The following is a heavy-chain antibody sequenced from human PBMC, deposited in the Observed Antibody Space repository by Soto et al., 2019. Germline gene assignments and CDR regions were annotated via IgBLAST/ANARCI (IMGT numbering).Heavy chain of an antibody. CDR1: GYTFTSYA. D-gene: IGHD6-19*01. J-gene: IGHJ5*02. V-gene: IGHV1-3*01. CDR2: INAGNGNT. CDR3: ARDLWDGCTVDP. Sequence: ASVKVSCKASGYTFTSYAMHWVRQAPGQRLEWMGWINAGNGNTKYSQKFQGRVTITRDTSASTAYMELSSLRSEDTAVYYCARDLWDGCTVDPWGQGTLVTVSS.